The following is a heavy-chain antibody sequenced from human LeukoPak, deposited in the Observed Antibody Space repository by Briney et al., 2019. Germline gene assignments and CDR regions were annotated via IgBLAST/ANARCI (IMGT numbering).Heavy chain of an antibody. J-gene: IGHJ4*02. CDR1: GFTFSNYW. V-gene: IGHV3-7*01. Sequence: PGGSLRLSCAASGFTFSNYWMSWVRQAPGKGLEWVANIKQDGSEKYYVDSVKGRFTISRDNANNSLSLEMNSLRDEDTAVYYCARADSSSWYGQWGQGTLVTVSS. CDR2: IKQDGSEK. D-gene: IGHD6-13*01. CDR3: ARADSSSWYGQ.